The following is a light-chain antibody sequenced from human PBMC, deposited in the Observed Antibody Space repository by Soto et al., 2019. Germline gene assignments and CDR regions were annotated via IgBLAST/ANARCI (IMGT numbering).Light chain of an antibody. J-gene: IGKJ5*01. CDR3: QQRSNWPPIT. CDR2: GAS. V-gene: IGKV3-11*01. Sequence: EIVLTQSPATLSLSPGERATLSCRASQNVHNYLAWYQHKPGQAPRLLIYGASSRATGIPARFSGSGSGTDFTLTISSLEPEDFAVYYCQQRSNWPPITFGQGTRLEIK. CDR1: QNVHNY.